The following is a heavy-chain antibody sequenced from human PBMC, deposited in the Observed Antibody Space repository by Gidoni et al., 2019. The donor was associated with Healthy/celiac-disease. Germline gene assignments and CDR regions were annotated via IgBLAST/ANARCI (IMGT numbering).Heavy chain of an antibody. V-gene: IGHV5-51*01. CDR2: IYPGDSDT. CDR1: GYSFTSYW. CDR3: ARRRGRRFSQFSIVDY. J-gene: IGHJ4*02. D-gene: IGHD3-16*01. Sequence: EVQLVQSGAEVKKPGESLTISCKGSGYSFTSYWIGWVRQMPGKGLEWMGIIYPGDSDTRYSPSFQGQVTISADKSISTAYLQWSSLKASDTAMYYCARRRGRRFSQFSIVDYWGQGTLVTVSS.